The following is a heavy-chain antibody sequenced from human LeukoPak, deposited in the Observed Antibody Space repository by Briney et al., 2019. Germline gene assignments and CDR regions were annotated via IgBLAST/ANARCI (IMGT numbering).Heavy chain of an antibody. CDR2: IYTSGST. Sequence: KPSQTLSLTCTVYGGSISSGSYYWSWIRQPAGKGLEWIGRIYTSGSTNYNPSLKSRVTISVDTSKNQFSLKLSSVTAADTAVYYCARGPNRITMMIGDAFDIWGQGTMVTISS. V-gene: IGHV4-61*02. CDR3: ARGPNRITMMIGDAFDI. J-gene: IGHJ3*02. D-gene: IGHD3-22*01. CDR1: GGSISSGSYY.